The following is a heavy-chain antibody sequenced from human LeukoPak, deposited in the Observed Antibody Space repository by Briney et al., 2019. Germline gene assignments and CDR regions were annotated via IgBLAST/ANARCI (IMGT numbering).Heavy chain of an antibody. CDR2: INPNSGGT. V-gene: IGHV1-2*02. D-gene: IGHD4-17*01. CDR1: GYTFTGYY. CDR3: ARDLAYGDYIFDY. Sequence: ASVKVSCKASGYTFTGYYMHWVRQAPGQGLEWMGWINPNSGGTNYAQKFQGRVTMTRDTSISTAYMELSRLRSDDTAVYYCARDLAYGDYIFDYWSQGTLVTVSS. J-gene: IGHJ4*02.